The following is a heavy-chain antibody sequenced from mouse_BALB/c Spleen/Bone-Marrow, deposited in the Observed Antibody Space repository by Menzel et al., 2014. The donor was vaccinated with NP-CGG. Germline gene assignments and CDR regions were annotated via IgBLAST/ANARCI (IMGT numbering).Heavy chain of an antibody. CDR3: ARQDYRYEVGPFGY. Sequence: VQLQQSGAELVRPGTSVKVPCKASGYAFTYYLIEWLKPRPGQGLEWIGVINPGSGVTNYNEKFKGKATLTADKSSSTAYMQLSSLTSDDSAVYCGARQDYRYEVGPFGYWGQGTTLTGAS. J-gene: IGHJ2*01. V-gene: IGHV1-54*01. D-gene: IGHD2-14*01. CDR1: GYAFTYYL. CDR2: INPGSGVT.